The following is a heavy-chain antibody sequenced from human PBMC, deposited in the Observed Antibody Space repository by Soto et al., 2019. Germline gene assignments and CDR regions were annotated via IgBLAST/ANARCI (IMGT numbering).Heavy chain of an antibody. J-gene: IGHJ4*02. CDR1: GFTFSDHY. Sequence: QVQLVESGGGLVKPGGSLRLSCAASGFTFSDHYMTWIRQAPGKGLEWVSYISSSTSYTNYADSVKGRFTISRDNAKNSLYLQMNSLRAEDTAVYYWASGAASTISKIDYWGQGTLGTVSS. CDR3: ASGAASTISKIDY. V-gene: IGHV3-11*06. CDR2: ISSSTSYT. D-gene: IGHD6-13*01.